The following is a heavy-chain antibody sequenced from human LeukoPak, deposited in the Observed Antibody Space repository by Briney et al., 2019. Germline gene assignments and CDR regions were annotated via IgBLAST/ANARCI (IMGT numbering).Heavy chain of an antibody. Sequence: PSETLSLTCTVSGGSINGFFWSWIRQPPGQGLEWIGYIYYSWTHDTHPSLKSRVTISVDTSNNLFSLKMRSGTAADTAVYYCARDGAGSNWQYFDSWGQGTLVTV. CDR1: GGSINGFF. D-gene: IGHD6-13*01. CDR2: IYYSWTH. CDR3: ARDGAGSNWQYFDS. J-gene: IGHJ4*02. V-gene: IGHV4-59*01.